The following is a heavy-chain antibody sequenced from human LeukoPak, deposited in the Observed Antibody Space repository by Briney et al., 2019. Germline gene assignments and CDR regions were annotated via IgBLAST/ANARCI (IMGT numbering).Heavy chain of an antibody. D-gene: IGHD6-19*01. Sequence: SETLSLTCTVSGGSISSSSYDWGWIRQPRGKGLEWIVSIYYSGSTYYHPSRKSELTISVDTSKNQFSLKLSSVTAADTAVYSCARQMGASSGWYSYYYYMDVWGKGTTVTISS. CDR3: ARQMGASSGWYSYYYYMDV. V-gene: IGHV4-39*01. CDR2: IYYSGST. J-gene: IGHJ6*03. CDR1: GGSISSSSYD.